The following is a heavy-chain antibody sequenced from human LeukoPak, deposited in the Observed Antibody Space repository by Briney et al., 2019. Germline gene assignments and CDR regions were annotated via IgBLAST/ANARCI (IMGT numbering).Heavy chain of an antibody. CDR3: ARGVRLPEPTEFDY. V-gene: IGHV4-31*03. CDR2: IYYSGST. J-gene: IGHJ4*02. CDR1: GGSISSGGYY. D-gene: IGHD2-21*01. Sequence: PSQTLSLTCTVSGGSISSGGYYWSWIRQHPGKGLEWIGYIYYSGSTYYNPSLKSRVTISVDTSKNQFSLKLSSVTAADTAVYYCARGVRLPEPTEFDYWGQGTLVTVSS.